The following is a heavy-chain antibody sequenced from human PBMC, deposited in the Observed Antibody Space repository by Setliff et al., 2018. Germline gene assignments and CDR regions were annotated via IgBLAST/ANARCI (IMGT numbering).Heavy chain of an antibody. D-gene: IGHD1-26*01. Sequence: SETLSLTCTVSGGSISSYYWSWIRQPPGKGLEGIGYIYYSGSTNHNPSLKSRVTISVDTSKNQFSLKLSSVTAADTAVYYCARKGISALSGAFDMWGQGTMVTVSS. CDR3: ARKGISALSGAFDM. CDR2: IYYSGST. CDR1: GGSISSYY. J-gene: IGHJ3*02. V-gene: IGHV4-59*12.